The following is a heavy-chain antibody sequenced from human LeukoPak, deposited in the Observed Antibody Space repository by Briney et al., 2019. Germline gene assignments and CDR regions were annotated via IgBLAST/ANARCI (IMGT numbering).Heavy chain of an antibody. CDR2: PSYSGST. CDR1: GGSISSHY. Sequence: PSETLSLTCTVSGGSISSHYWIWIRHPPEKGLECIGCPSYSGSTNYNPSLKSRVNISVDTSKNQFSLKLTSVTAADTAVFYCARGRIGGNYWGQGTLVTVSS. J-gene: IGHJ4*02. D-gene: IGHD2-15*01. V-gene: IGHV4-59*11. CDR3: ARGRIGGNY.